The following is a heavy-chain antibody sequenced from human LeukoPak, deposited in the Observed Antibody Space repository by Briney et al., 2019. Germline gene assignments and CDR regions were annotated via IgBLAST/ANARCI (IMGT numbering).Heavy chain of an antibody. CDR1: GGSISSYY. CDR3: ARSIERSRGSYYYMDV. CDR2: IYYSGST. Sequence: SETLSLTCTVSGGSISSYYWSWIRQPPGKGLEWIGYIYYSGSTNYNPSLKSRVTISVDTSKNQFSLKLSSVTAADTAVYYCARSIERSRGSYYYMDVWGKGTTVSVSS. V-gene: IGHV4-59*01. D-gene: IGHD2-21*01. J-gene: IGHJ6*03.